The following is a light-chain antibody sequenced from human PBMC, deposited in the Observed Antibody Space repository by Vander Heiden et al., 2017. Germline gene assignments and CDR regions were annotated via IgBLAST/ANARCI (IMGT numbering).Light chain of an antibody. V-gene: IGLV1-40*01. J-gene: IGLJ2*01. Sequence: QSVLTQPPSVSGAPGQMVTIPCTGSSSNIGAGYDVNWYQQLPGTAPKLLIYGNSNRPSGVPDRFSGSKSGTSASLAITGLQAEDEADYYCQSYDSSLSGPVVFGGGTKLTVL. CDR1: SSNIGAGYD. CDR3: QSYDSSLSGPVV. CDR2: GNS.